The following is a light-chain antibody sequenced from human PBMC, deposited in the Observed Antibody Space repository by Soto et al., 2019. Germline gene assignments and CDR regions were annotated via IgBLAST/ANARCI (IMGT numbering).Light chain of an antibody. CDR3: QQYNNWPRQT. V-gene: IGKV3-15*01. J-gene: IGKJ1*01. CDR2: GAS. CDR1: QSVSSN. Sequence: EIVXTQSPASLSVSPGERATLSCRASQSVSSNLAWYQQKPGQAPRLLIYGASTRATGIPARFSGSGSGTEFTLTISSLQSEDFAVYYCQQYNNWPRQTFGQGTKVDIK.